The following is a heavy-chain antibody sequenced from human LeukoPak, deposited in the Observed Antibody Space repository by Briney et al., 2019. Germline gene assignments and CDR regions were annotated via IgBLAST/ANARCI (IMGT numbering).Heavy chain of an antibody. D-gene: IGHD6-13*01. CDR3: ARVDGIAAAGTGPIDY. Sequence: GGSLRLSCAASGFTFSSYAMHWVRQAPGKGLEWVAVISYDGSNKYYADSVKGRFTISRDNSKNTLYLQMNSLRAEVTAVYYCARVDGIAAAGTGPIDYWGQGTLVTVSS. V-gene: IGHV3-30-3*01. CDR1: GFTFSSYA. J-gene: IGHJ4*02. CDR2: ISYDGSNK.